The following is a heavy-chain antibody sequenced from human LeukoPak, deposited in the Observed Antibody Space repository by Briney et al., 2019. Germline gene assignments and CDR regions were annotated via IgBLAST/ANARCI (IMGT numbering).Heavy chain of an antibody. D-gene: IGHD2-21*02. CDR3: ARGGEIVVVTATLDY. J-gene: IGHJ4*02. V-gene: IGHV1-18*01. Sequence: ASVKVSCKASGYTFTSYGISWVRQAPGQGLEWMGWISAYNGNTNYAPKLQGRVTMTTDTSTSTAYMELRSLRSDDTAVYYCARGGEIVVVTATLDYWGQGTLVTVSS. CDR2: ISAYNGNT. CDR1: GYTFTSYG.